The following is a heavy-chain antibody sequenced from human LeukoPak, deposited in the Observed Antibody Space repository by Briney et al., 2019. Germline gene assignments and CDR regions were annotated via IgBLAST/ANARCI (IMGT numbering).Heavy chain of an antibody. J-gene: IGHJ4*02. CDR3: AKVGPAAARDY. D-gene: IGHD2-2*01. Sequence: GGSLRLSCAASGFTFSSYAMNWVRQAPGKGLEWVSSISGSGGSTYYADSVKGRFTISRDNSKNTMYLEMNSLRADDTAIYYCAKVGPAAARDYWGQGTLVTVSS. V-gene: IGHV3-23*01. CDR2: ISGSGGST. CDR1: GFTFSSYA.